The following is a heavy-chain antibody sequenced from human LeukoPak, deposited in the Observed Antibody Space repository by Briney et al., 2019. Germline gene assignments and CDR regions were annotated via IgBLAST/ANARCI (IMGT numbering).Heavy chain of an antibody. CDR1: GGTFSSYA. Sequence: GASVKVSCKASGGTFSSYAISWVRQAPGQGLEWMGGIIPIFGTANYAQKFQGRVTITADESTSTAYMELSSLRSEDTAVHYCAREGPILEWFASGMNAFDIWGQGTMVTVSS. CDR3: AREGPILEWFASGMNAFDI. CDR2: IIPIFGTA. D-gene: IGHD3-3*01. J-gene: IGHJ3*02. V-gene: IGHV1-69*01.